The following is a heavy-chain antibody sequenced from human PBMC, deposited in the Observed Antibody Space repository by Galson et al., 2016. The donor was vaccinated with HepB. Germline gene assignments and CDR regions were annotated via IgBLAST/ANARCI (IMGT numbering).Heavy chain of an antibody. CDR2: VRTTDVRSGFKT. V-gene: IGHV3-23*01. D-gene: IGHD2-15*01. Sequence: SLRLSCAVSAFPFSSHAMGWVRQAPGEGLEWVSVVRTTDVRSGFKTSYADSVRGRFTVSRDDPGNTLFLQMNSLRVTDTAVYYCARLYCGGGGCYTRPYYFDRWGHGIPGTVS. J-gene: IGHJ4*01. CDR1: AFPFSSHA. CDR3: ARLYCGGGGCYTRPYYFDR.